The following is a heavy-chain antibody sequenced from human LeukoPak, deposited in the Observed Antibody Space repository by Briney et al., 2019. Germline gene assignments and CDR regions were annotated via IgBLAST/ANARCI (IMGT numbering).Heavy chain of an antibody. CDR1: GGSISSGDYY. Sequence: SQTLSLTCTVSGGSISSGDYYWSWFRQPPGKGLEWIGYIYYSGGTYYNPPLKSRVTISVDTSKNQFSLKLSSVTAADTAVYYCARVPVYYYYGMDVWGQGTTVTVSS. D-gene: IGHD1-14*01. V-gene: IGHV4-30-4*01. CDR2: IYYSGGT. CDR3: ARVPVYYYYGMDV. J-gene: IGHJ6*02.